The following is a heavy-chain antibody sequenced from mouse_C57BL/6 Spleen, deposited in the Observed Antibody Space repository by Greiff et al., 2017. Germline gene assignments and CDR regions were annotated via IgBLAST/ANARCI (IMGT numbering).Heavy chain of an antibody. Sequence: QVQLQQSGAELVKPGASVKLSCKASGYTFTEYTIHWVKQRPGQGLEWIGWFYPGSGSIKYNEKFKDKATLTADKSSSTVYMGLSRLTSEDSAVYFCARRQYYYGSSYEGGAMDYWGQGTSVTVSS. D-gene: IGHD1-1*01. V-gene: IGHV1-62-2*01. CDR2: FYPGSGSI. J-gene: IGHJ4*01. CDR3: ARRQYYYGSSYEGGAMDY. CDR1: GYTFTEYT.